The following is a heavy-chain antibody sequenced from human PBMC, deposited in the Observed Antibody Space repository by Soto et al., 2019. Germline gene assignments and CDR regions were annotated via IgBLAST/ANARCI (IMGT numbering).Heavy chain of an antibody. D-gene: IGHD3-3*01. V-gene: IGHV3-23*01. J-gene: IGHJ5*02. Sequence: GGSLRLSCAASGFTFSSYAMSWVRQAPGKGLEWVSAISGSGGSTYYADSVKGRFTISGDNSKNTLYLQMNSLRAEDTAVYYCANQPCGYYDFWSGYPCSWFDPWGQGTLVTVSS. CDR1: GFTFSSYA. CDR3: ANQPCGYYDFWSGYPCSWFDP. CDR2: ISGSGGST.